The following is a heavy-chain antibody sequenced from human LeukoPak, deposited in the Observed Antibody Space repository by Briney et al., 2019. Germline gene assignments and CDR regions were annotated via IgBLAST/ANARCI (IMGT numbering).Heavy chain of an antibody. J-gene: IGHJ4*02. CDR3: ARDVGEYCSSTNCYASHY. D-gene: IGHD2-2*01. Sequence: GAPVKVSCKASGYTFTGYYIHWVRQAPGQGLEWMGWINPHSGGTNYAQKFQGGVTMTRDTSITTAYMEPSSLRSDDTAVYYCARDVGEYCSSTNCYASHYWGQGTLVTVSS. CDR1: GYTFTGYY. CDR2: INPHSGGT. V-gene: IGHV1-2*02.